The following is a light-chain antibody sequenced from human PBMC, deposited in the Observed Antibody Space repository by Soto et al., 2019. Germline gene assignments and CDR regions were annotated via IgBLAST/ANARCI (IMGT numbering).Light chain of an antibody. CDR2: DAS. CDR3: QQYYSHPLT. V-gene: IGKV3-11*01. CDR1: QSVSSY. Sequence: EIVLTQSPATLSLSPGEGATLSCRASQSVSSYLAWYQQKPGQAPRLLIYDASKRATGIPARFSGSGSGTDFTLTISSLEPEDFAVYYCQQYYSHPLTFGQGTRLDIE. J-gene: IGKJ5*01.